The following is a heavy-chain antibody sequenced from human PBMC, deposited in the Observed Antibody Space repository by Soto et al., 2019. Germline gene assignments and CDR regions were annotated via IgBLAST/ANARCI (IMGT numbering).Heavy chain of an antibody. Sequence: GSLRLSCAASGFTFSSYAMSWVRQAPGKGLEWVSAISGNGGSTYYADSVKGRFTISRDNSKNTLYLQMNSLRAEDTAVYYCAKRHCSGGSCYSVFDYWGQGTLVTVSS. CDR2: ISGNGGST. CDR1: GFTFSSYA. J-gene: IGHJ4*02. CDR3: AKRHCSGGSCYSVFDY. V-gene: IGHV3-23*01. D-gene: IGHD2-15*01.